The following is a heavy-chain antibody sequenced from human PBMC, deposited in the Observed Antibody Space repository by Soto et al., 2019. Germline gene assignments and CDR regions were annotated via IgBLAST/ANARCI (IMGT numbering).Heavy chain of an antibody. J-gene: IGHJ6*02. Sequence: KPSETLSLTCTVSGGSISSGGYYWSWIRQHPGKGLEWIGYIYYSGSTYYNPSLKSRVTISVDTSKNQFSLKLSSVTAADTAVYYCARDPYRGDYYYYGMDVWGQGTTVTVSS. CDR3: ARDPYRGDYYYYGMDV. D-gene: IGHD3-16*01. CDR1: GGSISSGGYY. CDR2: IYYSGST. V-gene: IGHV4-31*03.